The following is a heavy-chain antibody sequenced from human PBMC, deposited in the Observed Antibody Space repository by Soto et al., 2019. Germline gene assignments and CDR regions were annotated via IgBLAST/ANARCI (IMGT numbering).Heavy chain of an antibody. CDR1: GFTFDDYA. CDR3: AKDRGYSGYDSIDY. V-gene: IGHV3-9*01. J-gene: IGHJ4*02. D-gene: IGHD5-12*01. CDR2: ISWNSGSI. Sequence: GGSLRLSCAASGFTFDDYAMHWVRQAPGKGLEWVSGISWNSGSIGYADSVKGRFTISRDNAKNSLYLQMNSLRAEDTALYYCAKDRGYSGYDSIDYWGQGTLVTVSS.